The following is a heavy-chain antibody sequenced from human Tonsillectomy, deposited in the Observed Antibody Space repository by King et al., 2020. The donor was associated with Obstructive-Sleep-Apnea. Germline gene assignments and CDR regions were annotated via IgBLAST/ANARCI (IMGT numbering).Heavy chain of an antibody. CDR2: IFSNDEK. D-gene: IGHD4-23*01. Sequence: LTLKESGPVLVKPTETLTLTCTVSGFSLSNTRVGVSWIRQPPGKALEWLAHIFSNDEKSYSTSLRSRLTISKDTSKSQVVLTMTNMDPVDTATYYCARTPTTMVTPDYWGQGTLVTVSS. CDR3: ARTPTTMVTPDY. CDR1: GFSLSNTRVG. V-gene: IGHV2-26*01. J-gene: IGHJ4*02.